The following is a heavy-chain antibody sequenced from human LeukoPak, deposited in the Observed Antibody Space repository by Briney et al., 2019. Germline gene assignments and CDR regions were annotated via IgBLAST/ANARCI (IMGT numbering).Heavy chain of an antibody. CDR2: ISAYNGNT. V-gene: IGHV1-18*01. J-gene: IGHJ4*02. CDR3: ARLRYYDSWSGYSGFDY. Sequence: ASVKVSCKASGYTFTSYGISWVRQAPGQGLEWMGWISAYNGNTNYAQRLQGRVTMTTDTSTSTAYMELRSLRSDDTAVYYCARLRYYDSWSGYSGFDYWGQGTLVTVS. CDR1: GYTFTSYG. D-gene: IGHD3-3*01.